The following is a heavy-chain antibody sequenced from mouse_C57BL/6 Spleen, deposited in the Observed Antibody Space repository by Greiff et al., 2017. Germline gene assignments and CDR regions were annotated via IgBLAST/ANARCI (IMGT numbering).Heavy chain of an antibody. V-gene: IGHV5-17*01. CDR3: ARPMNYYAMDY. J-gene: IGHJ4*01. Sequence: EVNVVESGGGLVKPGGSLKLSCAASGFTFSDYGMHWVRQAPEKGLEWVAYISSGSSTIYYADTVKGRFTISRDNAKNTLFLQMTSLRSEDTAMYYCARPMNYYAMDYWGQGTSVTVSS. CDR2: ISSGSSTI. CDR1: GFTFSDYG.